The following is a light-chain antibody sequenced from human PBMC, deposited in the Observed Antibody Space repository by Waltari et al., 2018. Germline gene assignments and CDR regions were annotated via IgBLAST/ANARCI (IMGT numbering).Light chain of an antibody. CDR3: AAWDDSLSGRV. J-gene: IGLJ3*02. CDR2: RNN. V-gene: IGLV1-47*01. CDR1: SPNIGSNY. Sequence: QSVLTQPPSASGTPGQRVTIPCSGSSPNIGSNYVYWYQQLPGTAPKLLIHRNNQRPSGFPDRFSGSKSGTSASLAISGLRSEDEADYYCAAWDDSLSGRVFGGGTKLTVL.